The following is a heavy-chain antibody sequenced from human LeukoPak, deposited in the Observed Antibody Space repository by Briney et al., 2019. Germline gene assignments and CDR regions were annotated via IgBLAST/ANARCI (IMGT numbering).Heavy chain of an antibody. Sequence: SQTLSLTCTVSGGSISSGGYYWSWIRQHPGKGLEWIGYIYYSGSTYYNPSLKSRVTISVDTSKNQFSLKLSSVTAADTAVYYCARSHYSINDFDYWGQGTLVTVSP. CDR3: ARSHYSINDFDY. CDR1: GGSISSGGYY. V-gene: IGHV4-31*03. J-gene: IGHJ4*02. D-gene: IGHD4-11*01. CDR2: IYYSGST.